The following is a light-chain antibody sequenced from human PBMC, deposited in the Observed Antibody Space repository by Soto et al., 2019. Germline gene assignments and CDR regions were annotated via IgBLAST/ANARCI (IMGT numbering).Light chain of an antibody. V-gene: IGKV4-1*01. CDR1: QNLLYSSDNKNY. J-gene: IGKJ1*01. CDR2: WAS. CDR3: QQYYSTPRT. Sequence: DIVMTQSPDSLAVSLGERATINCKSSQNLLYSSDNKNYLAWYQQKPGQPPNLLIYWASTRESGVPDRFSGSGSGTDFTLTISSLQAEDVAVYYCQQYYSTPRTFGQGTKVEIK.